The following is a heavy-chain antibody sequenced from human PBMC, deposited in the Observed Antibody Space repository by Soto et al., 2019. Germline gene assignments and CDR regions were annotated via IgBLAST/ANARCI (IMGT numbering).Heavy chain of an antibody. V-gene: IGHV1-58*02. D-gene: IGHD3-16*01. Sequence: GASVKVSCKASGYTYTSYAMQWVRQAPGQSLEWIGWIVVGSGNTDYAQKFQERVTITRDTSTSTAYMELSSLRSEVTAVYYCAADHGGLGPQGVFDPWGQGTLVTVSS. CDR1: GYTYTSYA. CDR3: AADHGGLGPQGVFDP. J-gene: IGHJ5*02. CDR2: IVVGSGNT.